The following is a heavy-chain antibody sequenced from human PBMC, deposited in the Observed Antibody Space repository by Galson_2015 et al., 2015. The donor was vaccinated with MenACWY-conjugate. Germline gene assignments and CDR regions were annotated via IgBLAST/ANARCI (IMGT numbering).Heavy chain of an antibody. Sequence: SLRLSCAASGFTVSSDCMSWVRQPPGKGLEWVSVVFPGGSTYYADSVKGRFTISRDSSKNTLFLQMDSLRAEDTAVNYCARKIIAARPKGGNYGMDVWGQGTAVTVSS. CDR3: ARKIIAARPKGGNYGMDV. CDR2: VFPGGST. V-gene: IGHV3-66*01. J-gene: IGHJ6*02. CDR1: GFTVSSDC. D-gene: IGHD6-6*01.